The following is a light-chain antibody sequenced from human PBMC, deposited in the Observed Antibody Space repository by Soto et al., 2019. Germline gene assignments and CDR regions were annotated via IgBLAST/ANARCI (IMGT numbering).Light chain of an antibody. V-gene: IGLV2-14*01. J-gene: IGLJ1*01. CDR2: EVS. CDR3: SSYTSSSIDYV. Sequence: QSALTQPASGSGSPGQSITISCTGTSSDVGGYNYVSWYQQHTGKAPKLMIYEVSNRPSGVSNRFSGSQSGNTACLTISGLQAEDEADCYCSSYTSSSIDYVFGTGTKVTVL. CDR1: SSDVGGYNY.